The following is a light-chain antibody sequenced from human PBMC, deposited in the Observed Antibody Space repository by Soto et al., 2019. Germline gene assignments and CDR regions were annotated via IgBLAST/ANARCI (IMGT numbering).Light chain of an antibody. CDR1: RSDVGGYNF. Sequence: QSALTQPASVSGSPGQSITISCTGTRSDVGGYNFVSWYQQHPGKVPKLLIYDVTHRPSGGSNRSSASKSANTASLTISGLQAEDEADYYCSSYTSTNPLVFGGGTKLTVL. J-gene: IGLJ2*01. V-gene: IGLV2-14*01. CDR2: DVT. CDR3: SSYTSTNPLV.